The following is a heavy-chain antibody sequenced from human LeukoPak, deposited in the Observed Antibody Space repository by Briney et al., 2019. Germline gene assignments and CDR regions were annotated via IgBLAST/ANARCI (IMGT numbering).Heavy chain of an antibody. CDR1: GGSISSHY. J-gene: IGHJ4*02. CDR3: ARGMYSSSPEFDY. Sequence: PSETLSLTCTVSGGSISSHYWSWIRQPPGKGLEWIGYIYYSGSTNHNPSLKSRVTISVDTSKNQFSLKLSSVTAADTAVYYCARGMYSSSPEFDYWGQGTLVTVSS. D-gene: IGHD6-6*01. V-gene: IGHV4-59*11. CDR2: IYYSGST.